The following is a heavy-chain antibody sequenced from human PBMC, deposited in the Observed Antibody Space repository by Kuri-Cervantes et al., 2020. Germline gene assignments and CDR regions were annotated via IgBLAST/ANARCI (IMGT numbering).Heavy chain of an antibody. Sequence: GGSLRLSCAASGFTFDDYAMHWVRQAPGKGLEWVSGISWNSGSIGYADSVKGRFTISRDNAKNSLYLQVNSLRAEDTALYYCAKDMGGMVRGVTFDYWGQGTLVTVSS. D-gene: IGHD3-10*01. J-gene: IGHJ4*02. CDR2: ISWNSGSI. CDR3: AKDMGGMVRGVTFDY. CDR1: GFTFDDYA. V-gene: IGHV3-9*01.